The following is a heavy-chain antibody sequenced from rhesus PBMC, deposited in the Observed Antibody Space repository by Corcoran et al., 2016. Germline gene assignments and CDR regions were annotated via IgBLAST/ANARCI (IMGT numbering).Heavy chain of an antibody. Sequence: EVQLVETGGGLVQPGGSLKLSCAASGFTFSSYAMRRVRQAPRKGLTGASAIKRGGGRTKYASPWKGRFTIARDNSKTTLFLQMNSLGAEDTAVYYVAKDAIAGAPYYWGQGVLVTVSS. CDR1: GFTFSSYA. CDR3: AKDAIAGAPYY. J-gene: IGHJ4*01. V-gene: IGHV3S5*01. CDR2: IKRGGGRT. D-gene: IGHD1-44*02.